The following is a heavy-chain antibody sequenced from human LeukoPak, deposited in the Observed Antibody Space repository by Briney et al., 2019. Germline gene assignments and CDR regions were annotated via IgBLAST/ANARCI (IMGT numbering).Heavy chain of an antibody. V-gene: IGHV4-39*07. CDR1: GGSISSSSYY. Sequence: SETLSLTCTVSGGSISSSSYYWGWIRQPPGKGLEWIGSIYHSGSTYYNPSLKSRVTISVDTSKNQFSLKLSSVTAADTAVYYCARPTASRIPYYFDYWGQGTLVTVSS. J-gene: IGHJ4*02. CDR2: IYHSGST. D-gene: IGHD2-2*02. CDR3: ARPTASRIPYYFDY.